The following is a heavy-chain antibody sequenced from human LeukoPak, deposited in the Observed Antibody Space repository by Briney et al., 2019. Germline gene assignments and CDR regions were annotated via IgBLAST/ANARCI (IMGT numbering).Heavy chain of an antibody. J-gene: IGHJ5*02. CDR3: AREVTGYKSGQKYSWFNP. CDR2: ISTTGSDI. Sequence: GGSLRLSCAASGFTFSNFGMSWVRQAPGKGLEWASSISTTGSDIYYADSVRGRFTISRDNAKNSLYLQMTSLRVEDTAVYYCAREVTGYKSGQKYSWFNPWGQGTLVTGSS. D-gene: IGHD6-19*01. CDR1: GFTFSNFG. V-gene: IGHV3-21*06.